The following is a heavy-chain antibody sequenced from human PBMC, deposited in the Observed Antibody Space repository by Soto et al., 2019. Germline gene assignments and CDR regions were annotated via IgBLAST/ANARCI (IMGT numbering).Heavy chain of an antibody. CDR2: INPNSGGT. D-gene: IGHD5-12*01. CDR3: ARARWLRSNFDY. Sequence: ASVKVSCKASGYIFTDYDVNWVRQAPGQGLEWMGWINPNSGGTNYAQKFQGRVTMTRDTSISTAYMELSRLRSDDTAVYYCARARWLRSNFDYWGQRTLVTVST. CDR1: GYIFTDYD. J-gene: IGHJ4*02. V-gene: IGHV1-2*02.